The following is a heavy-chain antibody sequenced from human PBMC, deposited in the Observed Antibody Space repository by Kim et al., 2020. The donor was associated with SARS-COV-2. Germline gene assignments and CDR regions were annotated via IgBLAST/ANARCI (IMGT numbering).Heavy chain of an antibody. V-gene: IGHV4-34*01. CDR3: ARGHSTSGYDY. J-gene: IGHJ4*02. Sequence: TNNNRSLQSRVTLSVDTSNNQFSLRLSSVTAADSAIYYCARGHSTSGYDYWGQGALVTVSS. CDR2: T. D-gene: IGHD2-2*01.